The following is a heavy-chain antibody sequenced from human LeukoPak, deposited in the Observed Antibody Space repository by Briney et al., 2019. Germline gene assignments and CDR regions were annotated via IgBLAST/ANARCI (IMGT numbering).Heavy chain of an antibody. CDR2: ISSSSSGTI. D-gene: IGHD4-17*01. J-gene: IGHJ6*03. CDR3: AKGGYGDHYYYYYYMDV. V-gene: IGHV3-48*01. CDR1: GFTFSSYS. Sequence: GGSLRLSCAASGFTFSSYSMNWVRQAPGKGLEWVSYISSSSSGTIYYADSVKGRLTISRDNAKNSLYLQMSSLRVEDTAVYYCAKGGYGDHYYYYYYMDVWGKGTPVTISS.